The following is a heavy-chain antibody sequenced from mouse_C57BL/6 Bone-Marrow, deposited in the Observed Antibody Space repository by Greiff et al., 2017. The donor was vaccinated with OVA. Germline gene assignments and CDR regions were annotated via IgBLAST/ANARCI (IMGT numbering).Heavy chain of an antibody. CDR1: GYTFTSYW. Sequence: QGQRKQKGAERGKPGAAVKLSCKASGYTFTSYWMHWVKQRPGQGLEWIGMIHPNSGSTNYNEKFKSKATLTVDKSSSTAYMQLSSLTSEDSAVYYCARRDGRAWFAYWGQGTLVTVSA. CDR3: ARRDGRAWFAY. V-gene: IGHV1-64*01. D-gene: IGHD1-1*01. CDR2: IHPNSGST. J-gene: IGHJ3*01.